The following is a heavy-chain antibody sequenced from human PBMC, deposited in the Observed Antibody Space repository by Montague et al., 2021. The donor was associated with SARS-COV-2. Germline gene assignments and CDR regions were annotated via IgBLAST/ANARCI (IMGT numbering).Heavy chain of an antibody. CDR2: VYYNGDT. D-gene: IGHD6-19*01. CDR1: DGSTASHY. V-gene: IGHV4-59*08. J-gene: IGHJ3*01. Sequence: SETLSLTCTVSDGSTASHYWDWIRQSPGKRPEWIGYVYYNGDTKYNPSLQSRVTISIDTSENQFSLRLNSVTAADTAVYFCARGWAFDPWGRGRLVTVSS. CDR3: ARGWAFDP.